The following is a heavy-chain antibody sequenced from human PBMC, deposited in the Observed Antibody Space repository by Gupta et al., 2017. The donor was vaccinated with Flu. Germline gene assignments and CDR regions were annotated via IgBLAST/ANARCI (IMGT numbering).Heavy chain of an antibody. D-gene: IGHD3-3*01. CDR3: ARLRPLLRFLAA. J-gene: IGHJ5*02. CDR1: GYY. CDR2: INHNGDT. V-gene: IGHV4-34*01. Sequence: GYYWSWIRQSPEKGLEWIGEINHNGDTDYNPSLESRVTISVDTTKYQFSLNLTSVTAADTAVYYCARLRPLLRFLAAWGQGTLVTVSS.